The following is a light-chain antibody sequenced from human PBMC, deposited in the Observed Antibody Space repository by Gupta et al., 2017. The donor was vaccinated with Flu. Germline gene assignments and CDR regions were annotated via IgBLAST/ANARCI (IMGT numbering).Light chain of an antibody. CDR3: QQSNSIPWT. CDR1: QSVSTY. Sequence: DIQMTQSPPSLSPSVGDRVTIPCRASQSVSTYLKWYQEKPGKAPNLLIYAASTLRSGVPSRFSGSGSGTEFTLTISSLQPEDFATYYCQQSNSIPWTFGQGTKVEIK. CDR2: AAS. V-gene: IGKV1-39*01. J-gene: IGKJ1*01.